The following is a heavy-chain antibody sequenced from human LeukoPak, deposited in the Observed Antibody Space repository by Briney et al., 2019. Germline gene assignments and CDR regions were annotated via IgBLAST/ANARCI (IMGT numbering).Heavy chain of an antibody. CDR2: INPPDSDT. J-gene: IGHJ4*02. Sequence: GESLKISCKGSGYSFTSYWIGWVRQVPGKGLEWMGIINPPDSDTRYSPSFQGQVTMSADKSISTAYLQWSSLKASDTAMYYCARHYTSGWYDYWGQGTLVIVPS. CDR1: GYSFTSYW. CDR3: ARHYTSGWYDY. V-gene: IGHV5-51*01. D-gene: IGHD6-19*01.